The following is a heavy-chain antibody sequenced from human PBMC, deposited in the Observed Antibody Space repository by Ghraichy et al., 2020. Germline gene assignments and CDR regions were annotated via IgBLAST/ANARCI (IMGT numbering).Heavy chain of an antibody. J-gene: IGHJ4*02. CDR1: GFTFSSYA. CDR2: ISGSGGST. D-gene: IGHD3-10*02. V-gene: IGHV3-23*01. Sequence: GGSLRLSCAASGFTFSSYAMSWVRQAPGKGLEWVSAISGSGGSTYYADSVKGRFTISRDNSKNTLYLQMNSLRAEDTAVYYCAKGTGVLLWSGGVDYWGQGTLVTVSS. CDR3: AKGTGVLLWSGGVDY.